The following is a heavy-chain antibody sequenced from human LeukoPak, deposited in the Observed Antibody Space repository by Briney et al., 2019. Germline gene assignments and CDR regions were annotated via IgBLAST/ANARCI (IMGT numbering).Heavy chain of an antibody. V-gene: IGHV3-7*01. Sequence: GGSLRLSCAVSGLTFSGYWVTWVRQAPGKGLEWVANINQDASEKYYVESVKGRFAISRDNAKNSLYLQMNSLRAEDTAVYYCASYYYGSGTSLGYWGQGTLVTVSS. CDR1: GLTFSGYW. CDR2: INQDASEK. J-gene: IGHJ4*02. D-gene: IGHD3-10*01. CDR3: ASYYYGSGTSLGY.